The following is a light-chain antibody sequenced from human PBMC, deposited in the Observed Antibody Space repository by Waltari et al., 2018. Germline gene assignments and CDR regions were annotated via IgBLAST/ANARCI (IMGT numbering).Light chain of an antibody. J-gene: IGKJ4*01. Sequence: EVVLTSSSASLSLTPGERATLSCRASQSVTSYLAWYQQKPGQPPRLLIYDASDRATGIPARFSGSGSGTDFTLTISSLEPEDFAVYYCQQRGNWPNLTFGGGTKVEI. CDR3: QQRGNWPNLT. V-gene: IGKV3-11*01. CDR1: QSVTSY. CDR2: DAS.